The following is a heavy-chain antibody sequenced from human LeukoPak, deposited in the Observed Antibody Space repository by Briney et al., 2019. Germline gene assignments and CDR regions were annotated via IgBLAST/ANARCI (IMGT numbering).Heavy chain of an antibody. J-gene: IGHJ4*02. CDR1: GFTFSSDA. V-gene: IGHV3-23*01. CDR2: ISGSGAGT. Sequence: GGSLRLSCSASGFTFSSDAMSWVRQAPGKGLEWVSAISGSGAGTHYADSVKGRFTISRDTSKNTLYLQMNSLRAEDMAVYYCVTSSAYYWGQGTLVTVSS. D-gene: IGHD2-2*01. CDR3: VTSSAYY.